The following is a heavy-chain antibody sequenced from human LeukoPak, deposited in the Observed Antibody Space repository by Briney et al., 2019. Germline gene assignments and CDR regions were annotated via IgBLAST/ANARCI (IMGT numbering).Heavy chain of an antibody. Sequence: SETLSLTCTDSGGSISSSSYYWGWIRQPPGKGLEWIGSIYYSGSTYYNPSLKSRVTISVDTSKNQFSLKLSSVTAADTAVYYCARAYSSGWSWFDPWGQGTLVTVSS. J-gene: IGHJ5*02. CDR1: GGSISSSSYY. D-gene: IGHD6-19*01. V-gene: IGHV4-39*07. CDR2: IYYSGST. CDR3: ARAYSSGWSWFDP.